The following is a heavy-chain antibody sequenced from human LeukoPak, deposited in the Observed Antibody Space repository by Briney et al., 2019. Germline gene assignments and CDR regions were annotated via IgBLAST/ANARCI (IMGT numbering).Heavy chain of an antibody. V-gene: IGHV4-4*02. CDR3: ATSGWYLLPGVY. J-gene: IGHJ4*02. Sequence: PTGTLSLTCAVSGGSISSSNWWSWVRQPPGKGLEWIGEIYHSGTTYYNPSLKSRVTMSVDTSKNQFSLKLSSVTAADTAVYYCATSGWYLLPGVYWGQGTLVTVSS. CDR1: GGSISSSNW. D-gene: IGHD6-19*01. CDR2: IYHSGTT.